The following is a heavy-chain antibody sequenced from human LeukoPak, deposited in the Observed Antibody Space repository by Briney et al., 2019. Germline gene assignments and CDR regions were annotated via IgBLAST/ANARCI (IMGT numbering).Heavy chain of an antibody. CDR1: GYSISSGYY. Sequence: SETLSLTCTVSGYSISSGYYWGWIRQPPGKGLEWIGSIYHSGSTYYNPSLKSRVTISVDTSKNQFSLKLSSVTAADTAVYYCARAAAGRGGYYYYYYMDVWGKGTTVTVSS. D-gene: IGHD6-13*01. CDR2: IYHSGST. J-gene: IGHJ6*03. V-gene: IGHV4-38-2*02. CDR3: ARAAAGRGGYYYYYYMDV.